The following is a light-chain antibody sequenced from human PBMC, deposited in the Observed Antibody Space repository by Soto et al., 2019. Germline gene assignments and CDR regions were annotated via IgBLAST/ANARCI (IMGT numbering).Light chain of an antibody. CDR2: DVS. Sequence: QSALTQPASVSGSPGQSITISCTGTSSDVGGYNYVSWYQQHPGKAPKLMIYDVSNRPSGVSNRFSGSKSGNTASLTVSGLQAEDKAAYYCSSYTSSSTLEVFGTGTKVTVL. CDR1: SSDVGGYNY. J-gene: IGLJ1*01. CDR3: SSYTSSSTLEV. V-gene: IGLV2-14*01.